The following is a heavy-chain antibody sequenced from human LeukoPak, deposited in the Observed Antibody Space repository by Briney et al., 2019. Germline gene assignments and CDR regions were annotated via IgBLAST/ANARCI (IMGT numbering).Heavy chain of an antibody. CDR2: INHSGST. CDR3: ARVAGSGYCEY. J-gene: IGHJ4*02. V-gene: IGHV4-34*01. CDR1: GGSFSGYY. Sequence: SETLSLTCAVYGGSFSGYYWSWIRQPPGKGLEWIGEINHSGSTNYNPSLKSRVTISVDTSKNQFSLKLSSVTAADTAVYYCARVAGSGYCEYWGQGTLVTVSS. D-gene: IGHD6-19*01.